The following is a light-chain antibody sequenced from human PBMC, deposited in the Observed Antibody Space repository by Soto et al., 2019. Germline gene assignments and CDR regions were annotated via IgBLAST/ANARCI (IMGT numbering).Light chain of an antibody. J-gene: IGLJ3*02. CDR1: SSNIGSNT. CDR3: AAWDDSLNGGV. CDR2: SNN. Sequence: QAVVTQPPSASGTPGQRVTISCSGSSSNIGSNTVNWYQQLPGTAPKLLIYSNNQRPSGVPDRFSGSKSGTSASLAISGLQSEDEADYYCAAWDDSLNGGVFGGGTSSPS. V-gene: IGLV1-44*01.